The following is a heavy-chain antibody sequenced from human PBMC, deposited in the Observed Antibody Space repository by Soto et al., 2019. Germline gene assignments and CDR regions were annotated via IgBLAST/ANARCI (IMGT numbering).Heavy chain of an antibody. CDR3: ARSGDDYGSYVDY. Sequence: SETLSLTCAFSGYSVSDGYYLGWIRQPPGKGLEWIGSINRSEKTYYNPSLKSRLTISVDTSKNQISLTLSSVTAADTAIYYCARSGDDYGSYVDYWGQGTLVTVAS. V-gene: IGHV4-38-2*01. CDR2: INRSEKT. CDR1: GYSVSDGYY. D-gene: IGHD4-17*01. J-gene: IGHJ4*02.